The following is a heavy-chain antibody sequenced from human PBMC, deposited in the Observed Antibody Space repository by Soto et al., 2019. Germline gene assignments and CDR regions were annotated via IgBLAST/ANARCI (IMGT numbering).Heavy chain of an antibody. CDR3: ARTNLLDY. Sequence: ASVKVSCKASGYTFAGYYMHWVRQAPGQGLEWMGWINPNSGGTNYAQKFQGWVTMTRDTSISTAYMELSRLRAEDTAVYYCARTNLLDYWGQGTLVTVSS. V-gene: IGHV1-2*04. J-gene: IGHJ4*02. CDR1: GYTFAGYY. CDR2: INPNSGGT.